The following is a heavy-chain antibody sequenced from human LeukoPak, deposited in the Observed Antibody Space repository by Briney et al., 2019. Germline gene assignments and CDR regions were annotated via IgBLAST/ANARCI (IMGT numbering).Heavy chain of an antibody. CDR3: ARHWFGELFPLGAFDI. CDR1: GGSISSSSYY. D-gene: IGHD3-10*01. CDR2: IYYSGST. J-gene: IGHJ3*02. Sequence: PSETLSLTCTVSGGSISSSSYYWGWIRQPPGKGLEWIGSIYYSGSTYYNPSLKSRVTISVDTSKNQFSLKLSSVTAADTAVYYCARHWFGELFPLGAFDIWGQGTMVTVSS. V-gene: IGHV4-39*01.